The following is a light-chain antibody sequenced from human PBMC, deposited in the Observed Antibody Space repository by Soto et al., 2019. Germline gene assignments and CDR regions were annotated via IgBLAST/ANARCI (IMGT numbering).Light chain of an antibody. V-gene: IGKV1-27*01. Sequence: QMTQSPSSLSASVGDRVTITSRASQDIWNYLAWYRQRLGEVPKLLIYGASTLQSGVPSRFSGSGSGTDFTLTISSLQPEDFATYYCQNYNSAPFTFGPGTKVDV. J-gene: IGKJ3*01. CDR2: GAS. CDR3: QNYNSAPFT. CDR1: QDIWNY.